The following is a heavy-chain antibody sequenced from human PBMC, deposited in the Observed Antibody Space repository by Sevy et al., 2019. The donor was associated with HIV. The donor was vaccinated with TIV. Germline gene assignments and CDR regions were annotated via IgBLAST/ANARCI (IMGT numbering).Heavy chain of an antibody. J-gene: IGHJ2*01. V-gene: IGHV3-53*01. CDR1: GFTVSTNY. CDR3: ARDHGGVHDWYFDL. D-gene: IGHD2-8*02. Sequence: QLGGSLRLSCVASGFTVSTNYMSWIRQAPGKGLDWVSVIYTGGGTYYSDSVEGRFTISRDTSKNTIYLQMNSLRAEDTAVYYCARDHGGVHDWYFDLWGRGTLVTVSS. CDR2: IYTGGGT.